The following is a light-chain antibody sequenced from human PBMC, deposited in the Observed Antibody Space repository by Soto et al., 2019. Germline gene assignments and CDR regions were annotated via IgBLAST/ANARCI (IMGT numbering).Light chain of an antibody. CDR1: QSIDTIS. CDR2: GAS. J-gene: IGKJ4*01. CDR3: HHYDTSLSA. Sequence: DIVLTQSPGTLSLSPGERATLSCRASQSIDTISLAWYQQKPGQAPRLLIYGASTRSTGIPDRFGGSGSGTDFALTISRLEPEDFAVYYCHHYDTSLSAFGGGTTVDI. V-gene: IGKV3-20*01.